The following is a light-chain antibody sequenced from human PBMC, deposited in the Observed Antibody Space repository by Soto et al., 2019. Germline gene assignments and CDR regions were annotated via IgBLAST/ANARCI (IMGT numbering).Light chain of an antibody. J-gene: IGKJ5*01. CDR3: QQRANWPIT. V-gene: IGKV3-11*01. CDR2: DAS. CDR1: QSLSNY. Sequence: EIVLTQSPDTLSLSPGERATLSCRASQSLSNYLAWYQQKPGQAPRLLIYDASERATGIPARFSGGGFETDFTLTITSLEPEDFGVYYCQQRANWPITFGQGTRVEIK.